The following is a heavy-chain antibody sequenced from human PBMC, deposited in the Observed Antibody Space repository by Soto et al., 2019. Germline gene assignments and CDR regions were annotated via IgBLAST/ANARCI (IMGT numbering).Heavy chain of an antibody. Sequence: ASVKVSCTASGYTFTSYDINWVRQATGQGLEWMGWMNPNSGNTGYAQKFQGRVTMTRNTSISTAYMELSSLRSEDTAVYYCARPRWLQSMAAFDIWGQGTMVTVSS. CDR1: GYTFTSYD. D-gene: IGHD5-12*01. CDR3: ARPRWLQSMAAFDI. V-gene: IGHV1-8*01. CDR2: MNPNSGNT. J-gene: IGHJ3*02.